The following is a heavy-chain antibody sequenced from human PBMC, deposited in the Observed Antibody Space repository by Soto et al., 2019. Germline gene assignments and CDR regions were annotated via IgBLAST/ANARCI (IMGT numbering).Heavy chain of an antibody. CDR3: ARPGRPPIIMDRGTFLLDAFDI. V-gene: IGHV4-59*01. J-gene: IGHJ3*02. D-gene: IGHD3-10*01. CDR2: IDNSGST. CDR1: GGSISTYY. Sequence: SETLSLTCTVSGGSISTYYWSWILHPPGKGLEWIGYIDNSGSTNFNPSLKIRVAISVDTSKKQLSLKLTSVRAADTAVYYCARPGRPPIIMDRGTFLLDAFDIWGEGTMVTVSS.